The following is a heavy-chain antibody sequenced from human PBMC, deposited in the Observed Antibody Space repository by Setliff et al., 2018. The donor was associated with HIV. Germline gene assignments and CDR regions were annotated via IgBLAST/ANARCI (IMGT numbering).Heavy chain of an antibody. CDR1: GDSVSSASYY. J-gene: IGHJ6*03. V-gene: IGHV4-61*01. CDR2: IYYSGTI. D-gene: IGHD6-6*01. Sequence: SETLSLTCTVSGDSVSSASYYWSWIRQPPGKGLEWIGYIYYSGTIKYYPSLKSRVTISVDTSKNQFSLKLSSVTAADTAVYYCASEAWTSYRSSSGYYYYYMDVWGKGTTVTVSS. CDR3: ASEAWTSYRSSSGYYYYYMDV.